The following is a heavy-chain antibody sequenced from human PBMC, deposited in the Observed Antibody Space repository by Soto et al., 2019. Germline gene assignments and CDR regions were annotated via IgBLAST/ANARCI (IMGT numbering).Heavy chain of an antibody. D-gene: IGHD2-8*01. J-gene: IGHJ4*02. V-gene: IGHV4-39*01. Sequence: SETLSLTCTVSGGSASNSTYSWGWIRQSPGKGLEWIGSVYYRGRSYSKSSVKSRVTISVDTSKNQFSLNLNSVTASDTAVYFCVSQRTSVLTQAYFDYWGPGALVTV. CDR3: VSQRTSVLTQAYFDY. CDR1: GGSASNSTYS. CDR2: VYYRGRS.